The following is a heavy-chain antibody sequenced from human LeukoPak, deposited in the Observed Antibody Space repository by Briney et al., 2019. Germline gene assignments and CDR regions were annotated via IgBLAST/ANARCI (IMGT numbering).Heavy chain of an antibody. Sequence: ASVKVSCKAYGYTFMSHGISWVRQAPGQGPEWMGWINPNSGDTNYAQKFQGRVTMTWDTSISTAYMGLSRLKSDDTATYYCARGTAYTEHSFFDYWGQGTLVTVSS. CDR1: GYTFMSHG. CDR2: INPNSGDT. CDR3: ARGTAYTEHSFFDY. V-gene: IGHV1-2*02. D-gene: IGHD3-16*01. J-gene: IGHJ4*02.